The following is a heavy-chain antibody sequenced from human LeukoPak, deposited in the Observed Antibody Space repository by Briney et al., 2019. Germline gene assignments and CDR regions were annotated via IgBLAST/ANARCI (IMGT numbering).Heavy chain of an antibody. Sequence: GVSLHISCKGSGYNFANYWIGWVRQMPRKGLEWMGVIYGGDSEARYSPSFKGQVTISADKSISTAYLQWSSLMAARTAMYYSSLCNITCCGSNWLDRSRQGTLASV. D-gene: IGHD2/OR15-2a*01. CDR1: GYNFANYW. CDR3: SLCNITCCGSNWLDR. CDR2: IYGGDSEA. V-gene: IGHV5-51*01. J-gene: IGHJ5*02.